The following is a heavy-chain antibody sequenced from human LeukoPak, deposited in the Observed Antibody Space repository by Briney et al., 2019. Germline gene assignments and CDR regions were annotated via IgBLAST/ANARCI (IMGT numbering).Heavy chain of an antibody. Sequence: QPGGSLRLSCAASGFTFSSYWMHCVRQAPGKGLVWVSRINSDGSSTSYAGSVKGRFTISRDNAKNTLYLQMNSLRAEDTAVYYCARVLNDYSNAYWFDPWGQGTLVTVSS. CDR2: INSDGSST. D-gene: IGHD4-11*01. V-gene: IGHV3-74*01. CDR1: GFTFSSYW. J-gene: IGHJ5*02. CDR3: ARVLNDYSNAYWFDP.